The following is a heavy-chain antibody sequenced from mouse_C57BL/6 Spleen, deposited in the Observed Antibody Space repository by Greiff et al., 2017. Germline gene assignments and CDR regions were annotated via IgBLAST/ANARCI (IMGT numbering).Heavy chain of an antibody. J-gene: IGHJ1*03. CDR3: ARGGYGSSYDWYFDV. V-gene: IGHV3-6*01. Sequence: ESGPGLVKPSQSLSLTCSVTGYSITSGYYWNWIRQFPGNKLEWMGYISYDGSNNYNPSPKNRISITRDTSKNQFFLKLNSVTTEDTATYYCARGGYGSSYDWYFDVWGTGTTVTVFS. D-gene: IGHD1-1*01. CDR1: GYSITSGYY. CDR2: ISYDGSN.